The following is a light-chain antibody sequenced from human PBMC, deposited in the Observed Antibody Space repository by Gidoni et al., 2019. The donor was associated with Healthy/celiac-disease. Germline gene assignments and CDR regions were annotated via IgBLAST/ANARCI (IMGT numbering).Light chain of an antibody. CDR1: QSVSSY. J-gene: IGKJ4*01. Sequence: EIVLTQSPATLSLSPGERATLFCRASQSVSSYLAWYQQKPGQAPRLLIYYASNRATGIPARFSGSGSGTDFTLTISSLEPEDFAVYYCQQRSNWPPVLTFGGGTKVEIK. V-gene: IGKV3-11*01. CDR3: QQRSNWPPVLT. CDR2: YAS.